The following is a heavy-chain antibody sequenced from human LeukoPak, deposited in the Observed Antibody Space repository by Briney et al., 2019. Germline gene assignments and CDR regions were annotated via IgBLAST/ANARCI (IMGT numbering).Heavy chain of an antibody. D-gene: IGHD5-18*01. J-gene: IGHJ4*02. CDR1: GGSISSSSYY. V-gene: IGHV4-61*01. CDR2: IYYSGST. CDR3: ARGIQLWLRFDY. Sequence: SETLSLTCTVSGGSISSSSYYWSWIRQPPGKGLEWIGYIYYSGSTNYNPSLKSRVTISVDTSKNQFSLKLSSVTAADTAVYYCARGIQLWLRFDYWGQGTLVTVSS.